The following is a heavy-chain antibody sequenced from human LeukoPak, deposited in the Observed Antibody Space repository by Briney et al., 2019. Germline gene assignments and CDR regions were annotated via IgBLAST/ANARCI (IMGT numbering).Heavy chain of an antibody. CDR2: IGVAANT. CDR1: GFTFSSYD. D-gene: IGHD1-26*01. Sequence: GGSLRLSCAASGFTFSSYDMHWVRQATGKGLEWVSAIGVAANTFYSGSVKGRFTISRENAKNSLYLLMSSLRAEDTAVYYCARRKTPHGNFDYWGQGTLVTVSS. J-gene: IGHJ4*02. V-gene: IGHV3-13*01. CDR3: ARRKTPHGNFDY.